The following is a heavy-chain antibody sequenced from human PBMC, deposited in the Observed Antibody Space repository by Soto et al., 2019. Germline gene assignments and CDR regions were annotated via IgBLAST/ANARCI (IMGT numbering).Heavy chain of an antibody. J-gene: IGHJ5*02. Sequence: PSGTLSLTCTVSGGSISSGDYYWSWIRQPPGKGLGWIGYIYYSGSTYYNPSLKGRVTISVDTSKNQFSLKLNSMTAADTAVYYCAGRLQSDSSIPPANWLDPWGQGTLVTVSS. CDR1: GGSISSGDYY. CDR3: AGRLQSDSSIPPANWLDP. D-gene: IGHD3-22*01. V-gene: IGHV4-30-4*01. CDR2: IYYSGST.